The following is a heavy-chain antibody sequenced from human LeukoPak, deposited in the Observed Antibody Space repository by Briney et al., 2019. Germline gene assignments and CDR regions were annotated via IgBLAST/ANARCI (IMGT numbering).Heavy chain of an antibody. Sequence: ASVKVSCKASTYSFTRYGISWVRQAPGQGLEWMGWISGYNGNTDYAQKFLGRVSMTADTATSTAYMELRSLTSDDTAMYYCARSGRGTYYYFDLWGQGTLVTVSS. CDR3: ARSGRGTYYYFDL. V-gene: IGHV1-18*01. CDR2: ISGYNGNT. J-gene: IGHJ4*02. D-gene: IGHD5-12*01. CDR1: TYSFTRYG.